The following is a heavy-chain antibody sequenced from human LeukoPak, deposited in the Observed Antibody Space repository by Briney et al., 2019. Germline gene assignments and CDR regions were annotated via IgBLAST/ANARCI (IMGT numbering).Heavy chain of an antibody. CDR2: IYHSGST. V-gene: IGHV4-30-2*01. D-gene: IGHD3-16*01. CDR1: GGSITSGGYY. Sequence: PSETLSLTCTVSGGSITSGGYYWSWIRQPPGKGLEWIGYIYHSGSTYYNPSLKSRVTISVDKSKNQFSLKLSSVTAADTAVYYCARDFGQGGYWGQGTLVTVSS. CDR3: ARDFGQGGY. J-gene: IGHJ4*02.